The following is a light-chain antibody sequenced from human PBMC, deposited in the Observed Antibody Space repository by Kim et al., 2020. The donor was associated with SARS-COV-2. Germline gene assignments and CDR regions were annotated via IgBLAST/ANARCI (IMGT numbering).Light chain of an antibody. CDR2: GKN. CDR1: SLRSYY. V-gene: IGLV3-19*01. Sequence: SSELTQDPAVSVALGQTVRITCQGDSLRSYYASWYQQKPGQAPVLVIYGKNNRPSGILDRFSGSSSGNTASLTITGAQAEDEADYYCNSRDSSGNHPVVFGGGTKLTVL. CDR3: NSRDSSGNHPVV. J-gene: IGLJ2*01.